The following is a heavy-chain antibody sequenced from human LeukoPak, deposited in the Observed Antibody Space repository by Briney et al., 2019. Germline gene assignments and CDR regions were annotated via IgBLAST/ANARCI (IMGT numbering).Heavy chain of an antibody. V-gene: IGHV4-39*07. CDR2: IFYTGKT. CDR3: ARVFDS. CDR1: GGSVYTSDYY. J-gene: IGHJ4*02. Sequence: SETLSLTCTVSGGSVYTSDYYWGWVRQPPGKGPEWIGDIFYTGKTNYNPSLQSRVPMSIDTSKNQFSMKLTSVTAAYTAVYSCARVFDSWGQGTLVTLSS.